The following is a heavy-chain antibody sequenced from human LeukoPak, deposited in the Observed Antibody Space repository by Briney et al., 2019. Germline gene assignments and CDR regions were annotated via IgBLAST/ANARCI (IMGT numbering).Heavy chain of an antibody. CDR1: GGSISSGSYY. J-gene: IGHJ5*02. D-gene: IGHD6-13*01. CDR2: IYYSGST. V-gene: IGHV4-61*10. CDR3: ARQEQQLIYNWFDP. Sequence: PSQTLSLTCTVSGGSISSGSYYWSWIRQPAGKGLEWIGYIYYSGSTNYNPSLKSRVTISVDTSKNQFSLKLSSVTAADTAVYYCARQEQQLIYNWFDPWGQGTLVTVSS.